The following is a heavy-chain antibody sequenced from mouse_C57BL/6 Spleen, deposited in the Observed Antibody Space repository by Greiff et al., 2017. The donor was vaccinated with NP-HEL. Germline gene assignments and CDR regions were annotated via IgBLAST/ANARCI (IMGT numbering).Heavy chain of an antibody. D-gene: IGHD2-2*01. J-gene: IGHJ3*01. Sequence: QVQLQQPGAELVRPGSSVKLSCKASGYTFTSYWMPWVKQRPLQGLEWIGNIDPSDSETHYNQKFKDKATLTVDKSSSTAYMQLSSLTSEDSAVYYCARDYGYDEGFAYWGQGTLVTVSA. CDR2: IDPSDSET. CDR1: GYTFTSYW. CDR3: ARDYGYDEGFAY. V-gene: IGHV1-52*01.